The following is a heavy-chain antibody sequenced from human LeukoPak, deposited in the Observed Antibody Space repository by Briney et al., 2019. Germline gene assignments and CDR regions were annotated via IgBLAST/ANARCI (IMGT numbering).Heavy chain of an antibody. Sequence: GASVKVSCKASGGTFSSYAISWVRQAPGQGLEWMGGIIPIFGTANYAQKFQGRVTMTRDTSTSTVYMELSSLRSEDTAVYYCARDRNYYGSGRLDYWGQGTLVTVSS. D-gene: IGHD3-10*01. V-gene: IGHV1-69*05. CDR2: IIPIFGTA. CDR3: ARDRNYYGSGRLDY. J-gene: IGHJ4*02. CDR1: GGTFSSYA.